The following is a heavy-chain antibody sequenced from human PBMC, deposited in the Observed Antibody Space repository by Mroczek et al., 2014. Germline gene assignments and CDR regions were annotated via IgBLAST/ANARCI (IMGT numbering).Heavy chain of an antibody. D-gene: IGHD2-2*01. CDR2: FDPEDGET. J-gene: IGHJ5*02. CDR1: GYTLTELS. Sequence: QVQLVQSGAEVKKPGASVKVSCKVSGYTLTELSMHWVRQAPGKGLEWMGGFDPEDGETIYAQKFQGRVTMTEDTSTDTAYMELSSLRSEDTAVYYCATTSLLPAAINTGGDWFDPWGQGTLVTVSS. V-gene: IGHV1-24*01. CDR3: ATTSLLPAAINTGGDWFDP.